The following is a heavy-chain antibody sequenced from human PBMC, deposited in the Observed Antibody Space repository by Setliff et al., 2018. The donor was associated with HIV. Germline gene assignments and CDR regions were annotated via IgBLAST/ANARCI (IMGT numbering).Heavy chain of an antibody. Sequence: GGSLRLSCAASGFTFDNYGMTWVRQAPGKGLEWVSGINWNGGSTGYADSVKGRFTISRDNSKNILSLQMNSLRAEDTAVYYCVRDGPPRGAFDVWGQGTLVTVSS. CDR3: VRDGPPRGAFDV. CDR2: INWNGGST. J-gene: IGHJ3*01. CDR1: GFTFDNYG. D-gene: IGHD3-10*01. V-gene: IGHV3-20*04.